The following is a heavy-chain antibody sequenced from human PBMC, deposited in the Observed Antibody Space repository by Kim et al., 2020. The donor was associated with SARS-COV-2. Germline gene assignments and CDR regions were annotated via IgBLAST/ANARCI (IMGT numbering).Heavy chain of an antibody. V-gene: IGHV3-11*01. D-gene: IGHD3-16*01. CDR2: ISSSGSTI. CDR3: ARDPYYDYIWGSFDY. J-gene: IGHJ4*02. Sequence: GGSLRLSCAASGFTFSDYYMSWIRQAPGKGLEWVSYISSSGSTIYYADSVKGRFTISRDNAKNSLYLQMNSLRAEDTAVYYCARDPYYDYIWGSFDYWGQGTLVTVSS. CDR1: GFTFSDYY.